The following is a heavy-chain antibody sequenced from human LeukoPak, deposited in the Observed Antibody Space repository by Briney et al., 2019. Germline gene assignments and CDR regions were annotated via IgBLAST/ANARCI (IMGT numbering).Heavy chain of an antibody. CDR2: IYYSGTT. J-gene: IGHJ3*02. D-gene: IGHD3-10*01. CDR1: GASISSSDYY. CDR3: ARRATGKAFDI. V-gene: IGHV4-39*01. Sequence: SETLSLTCTVSGASISSSDYYWGWIRQPPGKGLEWIGSIYYSGTTYYNPSLNSRVTISVDTSKNQFSLRVSSVTAADTAVYYCARRATGKAFDIWGQGTMVTVSS.